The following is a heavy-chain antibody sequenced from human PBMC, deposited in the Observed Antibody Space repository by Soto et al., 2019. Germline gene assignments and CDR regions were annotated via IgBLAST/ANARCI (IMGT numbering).Heavy chain of an antibody. D-gene: IGHD6-13*01. Sequence: QVQLVESGGGLVKPGGSLRLSCEASGFTFSDYYMSWIRQAPGKGLEWVSYISSSGGTIYYADAVKGRFTISRDNAKNSLYLQMNSLRADDTALYYCARGLHSGSWYFYGYWGQGTLITVSS. J-gene: IGHJ4*02. CDR1: GFTFSDYY. V-gene: IGHV3-11*01. CDR3: ARGLHSGSWYFYGY. CDR2: ISSSGGTI.